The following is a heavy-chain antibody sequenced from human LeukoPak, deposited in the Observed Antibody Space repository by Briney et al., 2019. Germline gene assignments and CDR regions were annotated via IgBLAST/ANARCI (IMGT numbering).Heavy chain of an antibody. J-gene: IGHJ6*03. V-gene: IGHV3-30*02. Sequence: LSGGSLRPSCAASGFTFSNYGMHWVRQAPGKGLECVAFIRYDGSNKYYADSVKGRFTISRDNSKNTLYLQMNSLRAEDTAVYYCAKVPYSSLYYYYMDVWGKGTTVTISS. D-gene: IGHD3-22*01. CDR2: IRYDGSNK. CDR1: GFTFSNYG. CDR3: AKVPYSSLYYYYMDV.